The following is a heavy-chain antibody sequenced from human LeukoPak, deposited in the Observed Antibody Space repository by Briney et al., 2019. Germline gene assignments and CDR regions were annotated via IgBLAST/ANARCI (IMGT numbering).Heavy chain of an antibody. Sequence: GASVKVSCKASGYTFTSYFMHWVRQAPGQGLEWMGIIHPSGGSASYAQNFQGRVTMTRDTSTSTVYMELSSLRSEDTAVHYCARDASCSGGNCYAWFDPWGQGTLVTVSS. CDR1: GYTFTSYF. CDR2: IHPSGGSA. D-gene: IGHD2-15*01. J-gene: IGHJ5*02. CDR3: ARDASCSGGNCYAWFDP. V-gene: IGHV1-46*01.